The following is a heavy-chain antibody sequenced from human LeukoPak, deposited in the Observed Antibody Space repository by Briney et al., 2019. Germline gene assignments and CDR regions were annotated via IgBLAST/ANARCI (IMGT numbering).Heavy chain of an antibody. J-gene: IGHJ6*04. Sequence: PGRSLRLSCAASGFTFSSYTMHWVRQAPGKGLEWVAVISYDGSNKYYADSVKGRFTISRDNSKNTLYLQMNSLRAEDTAVYYCARDDTDCSSTSCSPGSYYYYYGMDVWGKGTTVTVSS. CDR2: ISYDGSNK. CDR1: GFTFSSYT. CDR3: ARDDTDCSSTSCSPGSYYYYYGMDV. V-gene: IGHV3-30*04. D-gene: IGHD2-2*01.